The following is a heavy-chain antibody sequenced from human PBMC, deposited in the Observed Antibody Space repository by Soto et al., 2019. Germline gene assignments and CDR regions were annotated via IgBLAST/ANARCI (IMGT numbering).Heavy chain of an antibody. CDR1: GFTFDDYA. CDR2: ISWNSGSI. Sequence: GGSLRLSCAASGFTFDDYAMHWVRQAPGKGLEWVSGISWNSGSIGYADSVKGRFTISRDNAKNSLYLQMNSLRAEDTALYYCAKDGGASGTNGVWQSWFDPWGQGTLVTVSS. D-gene: IGHD2-8*01. V-gene: IGHV3-9*01. CDR3: AKDGGASGTNGVWQSWFDP. J-gene: IGHJ5*02.